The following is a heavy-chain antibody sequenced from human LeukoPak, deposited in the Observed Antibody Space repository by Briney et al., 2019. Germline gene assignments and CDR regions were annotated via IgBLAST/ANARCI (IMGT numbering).Heavy chain of an antibody. Sequence: SEDPLRISCKVSGYSFSTYWITWMRQMPGGALEWMGRIRPSDSEPTYSPSFQGHVTISADRSINTVYLQWSSLRASDTAIYFCARHYSNDHALFDFWGQGALVTLPT. CDR2: IRPSDSEP. D-gene: IGHD3-16*01. V-gene: IGHV5-10-1*01. CDR3: ARHYSNDHALFDF. CDR1: GYSFSTYW. J-gene: IGHJ4*02.